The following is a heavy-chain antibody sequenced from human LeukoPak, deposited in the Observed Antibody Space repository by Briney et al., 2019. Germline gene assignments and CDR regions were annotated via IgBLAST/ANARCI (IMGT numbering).Heavy chain of an antibody. CDR1: GASISSYS. D-gene: IGHD3-10*01. CDR3: SSRYYYNSPFDP. CDR2: IYYSGST. V-gene: IGHV4-59*01. J-gene: IGHJ5*02. Sequence: SETLSLTCTVSGASISSYSWSWIRQAPGKGLEWIGYIYYSGSTNYNPSLKSRVTITVETSKNQFSLKLRSVTAADTAVYYCSSRYYYNSPFDPWGQGILVTVSS.